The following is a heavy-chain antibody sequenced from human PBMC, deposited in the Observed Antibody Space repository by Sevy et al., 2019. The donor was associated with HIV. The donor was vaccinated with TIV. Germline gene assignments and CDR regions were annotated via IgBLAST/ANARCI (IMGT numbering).Heavy chain of an antibody. J-gene: IGHJ5*02. V-gene: IGHV3-30*03. CDR2: ISYDGSNK. Sequence: GGSLRLSCAASGFTFSIYGMHWVRQAPGKGLEWVAVISYDGSNKYYADSVKGRFTISRDNSKNTLYLQMNSLRAEDTAVYYCARDQHDYGGNLRTGWFDPWGQGTLVTVSS. CDR1: GFTFSIYG. CDR3: ARDQHDYGGNLRTGWFDP. D-gene: IGHD4-17*01.